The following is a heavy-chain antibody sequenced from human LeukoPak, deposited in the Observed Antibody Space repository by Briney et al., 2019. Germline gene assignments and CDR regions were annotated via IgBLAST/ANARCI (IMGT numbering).Heavy chain of an antibody. V-gene: IGHV3-7*03. CDR1: GFTFSSHW. D-gene: IGHD2-15*01. Sequence: PGGSLTLSCAASGFTFSSHWMSWVRQAPGKGPEWVAHIKPDGSGKYYVDSMEGRFSISRANAKNSLFLQMSSLRAEDTAVYYCARPSCSGGTCFDYWGHGVLVTVSS. J-gene: IGHJ4*01. CDR3: ARPSCSGGTCFDY. CDR2: IKPDGSGK.